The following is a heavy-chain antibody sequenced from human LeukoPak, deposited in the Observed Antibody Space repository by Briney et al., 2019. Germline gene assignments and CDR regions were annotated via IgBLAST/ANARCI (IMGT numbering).Heavy chain of an antibody. D-gene: IGHD4-17*01. J-gene: IGHJ4*02. CDR2: INHSGGA. CDR1: GGSFSGYY. CDR3: ARGRGTVTTH. V-gene: IGHV4-34*01. Sequence: PSETLSLTCAVSGGSFSGYYWTWIRQPPGKGLEWIGEINHSGGANYNPSLKSRVTISLDTSKNQFSLKLSSVTAADTAVYYCARGRGTVTTHWGQGTLVTVSS.